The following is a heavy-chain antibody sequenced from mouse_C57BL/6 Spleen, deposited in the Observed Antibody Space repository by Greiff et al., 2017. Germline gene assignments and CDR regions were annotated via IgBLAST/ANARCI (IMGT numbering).Heavy chain of an antibody. V-gene: IGHV1-19*01. D-gene: IGHD4-1*01. J-gene: IGHJ3*01. CDR1: GYTFTDYY. CDR2: INPYNGGT. CDR3: ARELGGAWFAY. Sequence: EVQRVESGPVLVKPGASVKMSCKASGYTFTDYYMNWVKQSHGKSLEWIGVINPYNGGTGYNQKFKGKATLTVDKSSSTAYMELNSLTSEDSAVYYCARELGGAWFAYWGQGTLVTVSA.